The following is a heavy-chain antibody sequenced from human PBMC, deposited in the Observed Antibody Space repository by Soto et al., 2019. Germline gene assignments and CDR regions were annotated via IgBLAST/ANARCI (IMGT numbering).Heavy chain of an antibody. V-gene: IGHV1-18*01. CDR3: ARGISGSPY. CDR2: ISAYNGDT. CDR1: GYTFSKHG. D-gene: IGHD5-12*01. Sequence: QVQLVQSGAEVKKPGASVKVSCKASGYTFSKHGITWVRQAPGQGLEWMGWISAYNGDTNYAQKCHGRVTMTTDPSTSPAYMELRSLRSDDTAVYYCARGISGSPYWGQGTLVTVSS. J-gene: IGHJ4*02.